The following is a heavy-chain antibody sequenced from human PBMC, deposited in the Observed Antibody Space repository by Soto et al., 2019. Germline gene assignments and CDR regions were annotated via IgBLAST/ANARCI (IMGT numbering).Heavy chain of an antibody. V-gene: IGHV1-69*01. J-gene: IGHJ3*02. D-gene: IGHD6-13*01. Sequence: QVQLVQSGAEVKKPGSSVKASCKASGGTFSSDAISWVRQAPGQGLEWMGGIIPIFGTANYAQKFQGRVTITADESTSTAYMELSSLRSEDTAVYYCARSQTLLVPHAFDIWGQRTMVTVSS. CDR1: GGTFSSDA. CDR2: IIPIFGTA. CDR3: ARSQTLLVPHAFDI.